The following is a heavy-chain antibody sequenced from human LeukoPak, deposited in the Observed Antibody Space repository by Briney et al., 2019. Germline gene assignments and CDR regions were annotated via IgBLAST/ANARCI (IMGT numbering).Heavy chain of an antibody. V-gene: IGHV3-13*01. CDR1: GFTFSSYD. J-gene: IGHJ4*02. CDR2: IGTAGDT. CDR3: ARGPRGMYSSSSGFDY. Sequence: GGSLRLSCAASGFTFSSYDMPWVRQATGKGLEWVSAIGTAGDTYYPGSVKGRFTISRENAKNSLYLQMNSLRAGDTAVYYCARGPRGMYSSSSGFDYWGQGTLVTVSS. D-gene: IGHD6-6*01.